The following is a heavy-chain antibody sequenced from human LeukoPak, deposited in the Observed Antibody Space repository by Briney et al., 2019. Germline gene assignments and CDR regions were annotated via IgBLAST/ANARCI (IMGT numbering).Heavy chain of an antibody. CDR1: GGSISSSSYY. J-gene: IGHJ3*02. Sequence: SETLSLTCTVSGGSISSSSYYWGWIRQPPGKGLEWIGSIYYSGSTYYNPSLKSRVTISVDTSKNQFSLKLSSVTAADTAVYYCARSAVFPDYYDSSGYLYAFDIWGQGTMVTVSS. V-gene: IGHV4-39*07. CDR2: IYYSGST. CDR3: ARSAVFPDYYDSSGYLYAFDI. D-gene: IGHD3-22*01.